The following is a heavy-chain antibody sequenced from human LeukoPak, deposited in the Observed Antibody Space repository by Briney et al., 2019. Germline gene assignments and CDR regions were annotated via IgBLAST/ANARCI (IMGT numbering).Heavy chain of an antibody. Sequence: ASVKVSCKASGYTFTSYYMHWVRQAPGQGLEWMGIINPSGGSTSYAQKFQGRVTMTRGMSTSTVYMELSSLRSEDTAVYYCARETPGYSYGGEIYFDYWGQGTLVTVSS. CDR2: INPSGGST. CDR1: GYTFTSYY. V-gene: IGHV1-46*01. J-gene: IGHJ4*02. D-gene: IGHD5-18*01. CDR3: ARETPGYSYGGEIYFDY.